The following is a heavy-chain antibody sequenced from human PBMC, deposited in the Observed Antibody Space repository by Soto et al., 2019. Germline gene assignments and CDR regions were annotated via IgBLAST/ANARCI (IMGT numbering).Heavy chain of an antibody. CDR2: ISSSGSYI. D-gene: IGHD3-3*01. CDR3: ARDLGPNWFDP. Sequence: EVQVVESGGGLVKPGGSLRLSCAVSEFTFSSSSMNWVRQAPGKGLEWVSFISSSGSYIYYADSLKGRFTIFRDNAKNSLDLQMNSLRADDTAVYYCARDLGPNWFDPWGQGTLVTVSS. J-gene: IGHJ5*02. V-gene: IGHV3-21*01. CDR1: EFTFSSSS.